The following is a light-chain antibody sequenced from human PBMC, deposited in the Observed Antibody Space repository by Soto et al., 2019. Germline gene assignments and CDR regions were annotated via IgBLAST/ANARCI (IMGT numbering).Light chain of an antibody. CDR1: QDIRSA. J-gene: IGKJ5*01. CDR3: QQFNTYPIT. CDR2: DVS. Sequence: FHWTQSPSSCSASVEDRVTITCRESQDIRSALAWYQQKPGKAPKFLIFDVSTLQSGVPSRFSGSGSGTDFTLTISSLQPEDFGTYYCQQFNTYPITFGQGTRLEIK. V-gene: IGKV1-13*02.